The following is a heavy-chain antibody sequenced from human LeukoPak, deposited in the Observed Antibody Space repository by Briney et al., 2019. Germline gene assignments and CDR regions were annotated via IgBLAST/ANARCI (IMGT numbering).Heavy chain of an antibody. D-gene: IGHD5-18*01. CDR1: GYTFTSYD. J-gene: IGHJ3*02. Sequence: ASVKVSCKASGYTFTSYDINWVRQATGQGLEWMGWMNPNSGNTGYAQKFQGRVTMTRNTSISTAYMELSSLRSEDTAVYYCARDRGYSYGFAFDIWGQGTMVTLSS. CDR2: MNPNSGNT. V-gene: IGHV1-8*01. CDR3: ARDRGYSYGFAFDI.